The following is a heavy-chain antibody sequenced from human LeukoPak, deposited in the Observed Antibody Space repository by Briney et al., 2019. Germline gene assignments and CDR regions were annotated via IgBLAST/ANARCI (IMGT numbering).Heavy chain of an antibody. V-gene: IGHV3-30*02. Sequence: GGSLRLSCAASGFTFSSYGMHWVRQAPGKGLEWVAFIRYDGSNKYYADSVKGRFTISRDNSKNTLYLQMNSLRAEDTAVYYCAKGPNLDPYYFDYWGQGTLVTVSS. D-gene: IGHD4/OR15-4a*01. CDR3: AKGPNLDPYYFDY. CDR2: IRYDGSNK. J-gene: IGHJ4*02. CDR1: GFTFSSYG.